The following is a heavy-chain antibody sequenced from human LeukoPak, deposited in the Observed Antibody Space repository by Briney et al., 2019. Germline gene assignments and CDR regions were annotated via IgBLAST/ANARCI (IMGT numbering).Heavy chain of an antibody. V-gene: IGHV3-30*02. D-gene: IGHD6-13*01. CDR2: IRYDGSNK. CDR3: AKGGIAAAPGHFDY. Sequence: GGSLRLSCATSGFTFSSYGMHWVRQAPGKGLEWVAFIRYDGSNKYYADSVKGRFTISRDNSKNTLYLQMNSLRAEDTAVYYCAKGGIAAAPGHFDYWGQGTLVTVSS. J-gene: IGHJ4*02. CDR1: GFTFSSYG.